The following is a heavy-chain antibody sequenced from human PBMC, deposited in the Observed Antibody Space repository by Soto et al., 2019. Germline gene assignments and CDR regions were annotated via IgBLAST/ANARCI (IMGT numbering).Heavy chain of an antibody. J-gene: IGHJ4*02. CDR3: ARESTTGGGY. Sequence: GGSLRLSCAASGFTFSSYGRSWVRQAPGKGLEWVANIKQDGSEKYYVDSVKGRFTISRDNAKNSLYLQMNSLRAEDTAVYYCARESTTGGGYWGQGTLVTVSS. CDR1: GFTFSSYG. D-gene: IGHD1-26*01. V-gene: IGHV3-7*01. CDR2: IKQDGSEK.